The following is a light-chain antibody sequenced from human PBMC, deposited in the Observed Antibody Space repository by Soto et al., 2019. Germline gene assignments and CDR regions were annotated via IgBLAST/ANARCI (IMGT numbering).Light chain of an antibody. CDR2: KAS. Sequence: DIQMTQSPSTLSGSVGDRVTITCRASQTISSWLAWYQQKPGKDPKLLIYKASTLKSGVPSRFSGSGSGTEFTLTISRLQPDDFATYECQHYNSYSEAFGQGTKVDIK. V-gene: IGKV1-5*03. J-gene: IGKJ1*01. CDR3: QHYNSYSEA. CDR1: QTISSW.